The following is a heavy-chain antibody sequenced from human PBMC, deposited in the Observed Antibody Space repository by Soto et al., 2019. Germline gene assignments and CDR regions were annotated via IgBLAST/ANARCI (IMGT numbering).Heavy chain of an antibody. CDR2: ISGNGGST. CDR3: AKDRTFGPPLVRFDS. J-gene: IGHJ4*02. CDR1: GFTFSSYA. D-gene: IGHD6-6*01. Sequence: GSLRLSCAASGFTFSSYAMTWVRQAPGKGLEWVSAISGNGGSTYYADSVKGRFTISRDNSKSTLHLQMNSLRVEDTAVYYCAKDRTFGPPLVRFDSWGQGTLVTVSS. V-gene: IGHV3-23*01.